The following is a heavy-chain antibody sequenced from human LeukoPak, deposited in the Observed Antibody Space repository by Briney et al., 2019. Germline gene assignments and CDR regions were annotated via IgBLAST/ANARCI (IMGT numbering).Heavy chain of an antibody. CDR3: IRTLIVATSPYMDV. J-gene: IGHJ6*03. CDR1: GFTFSSYW. Sequence: GGSLRLSCAASGFTFSSYWMHWVRQAPGKGLVWVSRVNSDGTGTTYADSVEGRFTVSRDNAKNTVYLQMHSLRAEGTAIYYCIRTLIVATSPYMDVWGKGTTVTVSS. D-gene: IGHD5-12*01. V-gene: IGHV3-74*01. CDR2: VNSDGTGT.